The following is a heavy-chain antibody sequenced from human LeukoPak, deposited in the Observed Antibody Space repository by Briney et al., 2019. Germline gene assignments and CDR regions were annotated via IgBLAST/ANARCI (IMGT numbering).Heavy chain of an antibody. CDR1: GGTFISYA. CDR3: ARERPPGDSSNWFLEGYFDI. J-gene: IGHJ4*02. CDR2: IIPIFGTS. V-gene: IGHV1-69*05. Sequence: SVKVSCKASGGTFISYAITWVRQAPGQGLEWMGRIIPIFGTSNYAQKFQGRLTITTDESTSTAYMELSTLISDDTAVYYCARERPPGDSSNWFLEGYFDIWGQGTLVTVSS. D-gene: IGHD6-13*01.